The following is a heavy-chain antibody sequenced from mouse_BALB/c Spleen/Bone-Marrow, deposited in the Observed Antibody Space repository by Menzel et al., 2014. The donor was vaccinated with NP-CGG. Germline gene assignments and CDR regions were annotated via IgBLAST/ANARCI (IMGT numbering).Heavy chain of an antibody. CDR1: GLTFSNYW. CDR3: TRVLRLFYY. V-gene: IGHV6-6*02. D-gene: IGHD1-2*01. J-gene: IGHJ2*01. Sequence: EVQLVESGGGLVQPGGSMKLSCVASGLTFSNYWMTWVRQSPEKWLEWVAEIRLKSNNYATHYAESVKERFTISRDDSKSSVYLQMNNLRAEDTGIYYCTRVLRLFYYWGQGTPLTGSS. CDR2: IRLKSNNYAT.